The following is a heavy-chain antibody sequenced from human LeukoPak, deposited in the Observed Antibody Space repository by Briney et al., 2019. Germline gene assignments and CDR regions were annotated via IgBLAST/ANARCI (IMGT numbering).Heavy chain of an antibody. V-gene: IGHV3-74*01. CDR3: ARAVLMVYAPLDV. Sequence: PGGSLRLSCAASGFTFSNYWIHWVRQAPGKGLEYFSRINSDGSSTNYADSVKGRFTISRDNAKNTLYLHMNSLRAEDTAVYYCARAVLMVYAPLDVWGKGTTVTVSS. CDR2: INSDGSST. CDR1: GFTFSNYW. J-gene: IGHJ6*04. D-gene: IGHD2-8*01.